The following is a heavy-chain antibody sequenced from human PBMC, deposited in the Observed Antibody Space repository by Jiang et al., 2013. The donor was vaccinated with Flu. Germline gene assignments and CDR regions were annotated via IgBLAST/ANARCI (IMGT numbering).Heavy chain of an antibody. V-gene: IGHV4-39*01. CDR3: ARRYYDILTGSYVFDY. D-gene: IGHD3-9*01. J-gene: IGHJ4*02. CDR1: GDSISSSGNY. Sequence: PGLVKPSETLSLTCTVSGDSISSSGNYWGWIRQPPGKGLEWIGTIYYSVTNYNPSLKSRVTMSVDTSKNQFSLKLTSVTAADTAVYYCARRYYDILTGSYVFDYWGQGTLVTVSS. CDR2: IYYSVT.